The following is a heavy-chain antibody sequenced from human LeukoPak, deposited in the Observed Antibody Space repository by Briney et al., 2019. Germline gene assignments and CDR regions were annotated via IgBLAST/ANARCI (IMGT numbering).Heavy chain of an antibody. CDR3: ARHALYSNYGFDY. Sequence: SETLSLTCAVYGGSFSGYYWSWIRQPPGKGLEWIGEINHSGGTNYNPSLKSRVTISVDTSKNQFSLKLSSVTAADTAVYYCARHALYSNYGFDYWGQGTLVTVSS. J-gene: IGHJ4*02. CDR1: GGSFSGYY. CDR2: INHSGGT. V-gene: IGHV4-34*01. D-gene: IGHD4-11*01.